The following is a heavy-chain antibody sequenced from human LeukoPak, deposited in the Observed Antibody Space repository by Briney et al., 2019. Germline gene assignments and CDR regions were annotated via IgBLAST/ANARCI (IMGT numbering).Heavy chain of an antibody. CDR1: GYSISSGYY. Sequence: PSETLSLTCTVSGYSISSGYYWGWIRQPPGKGLEWIGSIYHSGSTYYNPSLKSRVTISVDTSKNQFSLKLSSVTAADTAVYYCARWLRQLAHPDYWGQGTLVTVSS. CDR2: IYHSGST. CDR3: ARWLRQLAHPDY. D-gene: IGHD6-6*01. J-gene: IGHJ4*02. V-gene: IGHV4-38-2*02.